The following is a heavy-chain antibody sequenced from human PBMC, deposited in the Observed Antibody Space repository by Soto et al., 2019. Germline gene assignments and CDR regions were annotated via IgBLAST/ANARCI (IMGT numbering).Heavy chain of an antibody. V-gene: IGHV3-33*01. J-gene: IGHJ4*02. CDR1: GGIFHGYG. D-gene: IGHD1-7*01. CDR2: IRFDGSNE. CDR3: ARDGIGGTVFRGYLDY. Sequence: QEQLVESVGGVVQPGTSLRLSCAVPGGIFHGYGMHWVRQAPGKGLEWVAIIRFDGSNEEYADSVKGLFTSSRDNSKNTLDLQMNSLGAADTAVYYCARDGIGGTVFRGYLDYWGRGTVVTVSS.